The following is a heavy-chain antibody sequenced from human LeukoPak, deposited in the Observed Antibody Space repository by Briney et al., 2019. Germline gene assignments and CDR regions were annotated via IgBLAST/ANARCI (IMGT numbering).Heavy chain of an antibody. CDR3: ARDRSYYDSSGPFGIDY. J-gene: IGHJ4*02. Sequence: GGSLRLSCAASGFTFSSYWMSWVRQAPGKGLEWVANIKQDGSEKYYVDSVKGRFTISRDNAKNSLYLQMNSLRAEDKAVYYCARDRSYYDSSGPFGIDYWGQGTLVTVSS. V-gene: IGHV3-7*01. D-gene: IGHD3-22*01. CDR2: IKQDGSEK. CDR1: GFTFSSYW.